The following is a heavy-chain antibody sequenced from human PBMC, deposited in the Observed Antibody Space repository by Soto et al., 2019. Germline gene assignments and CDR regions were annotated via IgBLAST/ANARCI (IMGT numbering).Heavy chain of an antibody. CDR3: ARLTWDLFFDY. CDR1: GGSIRSGGYY. J-gene: IGHJ4*02. Sequence: SETLSLTCTVSGGSIRSGGYYWNWLRQYPGKGLEWIAYIYQSGTPYYNPSLKSRATISIDRSKNQFSLMLDSVTAADTAVYYCARLTWDLFFDYWGQGTLVTVSS. D-gene: IGHD1-26*01. CDR2: IYQSGTP. V-gene: IGHV4-31*03.